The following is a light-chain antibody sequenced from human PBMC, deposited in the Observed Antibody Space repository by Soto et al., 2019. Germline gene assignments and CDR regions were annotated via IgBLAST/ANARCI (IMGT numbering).Light chain of an antibody. V-gene: IGLV2-14*01. CDR3: SSFTGTSFV. Sequence: QSALTQPASVSGSPGQSITISCTGASSDVGGNNYVSWYQQYPGKAPKLMVCDVSNRPSGVSNRFSGSKSGNTASLTISGPQVGEEAVYSCSSFTGTSFVSGTGTKLPVL. J-gene: IGLJ1*01. CDR1: SSDVGGNNY. CDR2: DVS.